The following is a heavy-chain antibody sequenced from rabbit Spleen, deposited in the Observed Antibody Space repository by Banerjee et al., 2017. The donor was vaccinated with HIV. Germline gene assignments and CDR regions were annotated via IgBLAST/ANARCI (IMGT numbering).Heavy chain of an antibody. CDR2: IEAGSSGFT. D-gene: IGHD1-1*01. Sequence: QQQLEESGGGLVKPGGTLTLTCKASGIDFRSDSYMCWVRQAPGKGLEWIACIEAGSSGFTYFASWAKGRFTISKTSSTTVTLQMTSLTAADTATYFCARDTSSSFSSYGMDLWGPGTLVTVS. J-gene: IGHJ6*01. V-gene: IGHV1S45*01. CDR3: ARDTSSSFSSYGMDL. CDR1: GIDFRSDSY.